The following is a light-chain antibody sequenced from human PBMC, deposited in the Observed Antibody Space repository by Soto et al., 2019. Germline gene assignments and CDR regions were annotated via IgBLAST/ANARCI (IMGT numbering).Light chain of an antibody. J-gene: IGLJ2*01. V-gene: IGLV1-44*01. CDR2: SDN. CDR1: SSNIGTNT. Sequence: QSVLTQPPSASGTPGQRVTISCSGSSSNIGTNTANWYQQLPGTAPKLLIYSDNQRPSGVPDRFSGSKSGTSASLAISGLQSEDEADYHCATWDDSLNGVVFGGGTKLTVL. CDR3: ATWDDSLNGVV.